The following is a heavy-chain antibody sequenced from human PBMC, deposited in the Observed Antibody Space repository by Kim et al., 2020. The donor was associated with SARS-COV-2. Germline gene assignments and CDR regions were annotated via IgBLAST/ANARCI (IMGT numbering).Heavy chain of an antibody. CDR3: TREVLPLEPLRFLEWFTTINYYGMDV. D-gene: IGHD3-3*01. CDR1: GFTFGDYA. Sequence: SLRLSCTASGFTFGDYAMSWVRQAPGKGLEWVGFIRSKAYGGTTEYAASVKGRFTISRDDSKSIAYLQMNSLKTEDTAVYYCTREVLPLEPLRFLEWFTTINYYGMDVWGQGTTVTVSS. V-gene: IGHV3-49*04. CDR2: IRSKAYGGTT. J-gene: IGHJ6*02.